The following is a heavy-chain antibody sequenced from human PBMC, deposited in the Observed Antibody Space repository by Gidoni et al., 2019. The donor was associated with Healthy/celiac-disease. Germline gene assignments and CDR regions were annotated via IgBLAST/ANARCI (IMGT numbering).Heavy chain of an antibody. J-gene: IGHJ4*02. CDR2: LYYSGST. CDR3: ARAGGARKTPYCSGGSCLDY. D-gene: IGHD2-15*01. V-gene: IGHV4-31*03. CDR1: GGSISSGGYY. Sequence: QVQLQESGPGLVQPSQTLSLTRTVSGGSISSGGYYWSWIRQPPGKGLEWIGYLYYSGSTYYNPSLKSRVTISVDTSKNQFSLKLSSVTAADTAVYYCARAGGARKTPYCSGGSCLDYWGQGTLVTVSS.